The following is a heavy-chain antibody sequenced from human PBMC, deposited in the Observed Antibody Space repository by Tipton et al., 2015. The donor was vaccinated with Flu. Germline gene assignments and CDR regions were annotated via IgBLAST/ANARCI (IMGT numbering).Heavy chain of an antibody. CDR1: GFTFGRYW. D-gene: IGHD1-26*01. Sequence: SLRLSCAASGFTFGRYWMHWVRQAPGKGLVWVSRIGSDGSTTRYAGPVKGRFTISRDNAKNTLYLQMNSLRAEDTAVNYCAREATGQGNWYHNLWGRGIVVNVS. J-gene: IGHJ2*01. CDR3: AREATGQGNWYHNL. CDR2: IGSDGSTT. V-gene: IGHV3-74*01.